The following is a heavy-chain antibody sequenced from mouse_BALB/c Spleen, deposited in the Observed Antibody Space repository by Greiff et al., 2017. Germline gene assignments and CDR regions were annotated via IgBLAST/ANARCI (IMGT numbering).Heavy chain of an antibody. CDR1: GYTFTSYW. CDR3: ARWGDGYYAMDY. J-gene: IGHJ4*01. Sequence: VQLQQPGADLVKPGASVKLSCKASGYTFTSYWMHWVKQRPGQGLEWIGEINPSNGRTNYNEKFKSKATLTVDKSSSTAYMQLSSLTSEDSAVYCCARWGDGYYAMDYRGQGTSVTVSS. V-gene: IGHV1S81*02. CDR2: INPSNGRT. D-gene: IGHD2-3*01.